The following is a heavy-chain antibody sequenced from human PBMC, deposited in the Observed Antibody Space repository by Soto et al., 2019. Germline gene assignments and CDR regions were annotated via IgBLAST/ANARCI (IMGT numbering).Heavy chain of an antibody. J-gene: IGHJ4*02. CDR2: IYYSGST. CDR3: ARHTPAISISDH. D-gene: IGHD2-15*01. CDR1: GGSISSSSYY. V-gene: IGHV4-39*01. Sequence: QLQLQESGPGLVKPSETLSLTCTVSGGSISSSSYYWGWIRQPPGKGLEWIGSIYYSGSTYYNPSPKCRVTISVDTSKNPFSLKLSSVTAADTAVYYCARHTPAISISDHWGQGTLVTVSS.